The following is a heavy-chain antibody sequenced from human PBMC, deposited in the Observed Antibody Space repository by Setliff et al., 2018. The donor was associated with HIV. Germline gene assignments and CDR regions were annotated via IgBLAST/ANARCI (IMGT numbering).Heavy chain of an antibody. V-gene: IGHV4-39*01. CDR2: INHSGST. J-gene: IGHJ6*03. CDR1: GGSISSGGYY. D-gene: IGHD2-21*02. CDR3: VRVVVTAIMDYYYYYMDV. Sequence: KTSETLSLTCTVSGGSISSGGYYWSWIRQPPGKGLEWIGEINHSGSTNYNPSLKSRVTISVDTSKNQFSLKLSSVTAADTAVYYGVRVVVTAIMDYYYYYMDVWGKGTTVTVSS.